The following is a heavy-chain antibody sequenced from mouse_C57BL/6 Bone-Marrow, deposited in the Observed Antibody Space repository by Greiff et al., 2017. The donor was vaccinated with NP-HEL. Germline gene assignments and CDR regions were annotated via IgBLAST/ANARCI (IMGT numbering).Heavy chain of an antibody. CDR1: GYTFTSYW. CDR3: ARKGLLREGNSMDY. D-gene: IGHD1-1*01. V-gene: IGHV1-61*01. J-gene: IGHJ4*01. CDR2: IYPSDSET. Sequence: VQLQQPGAELVRPGSSVKLSCKASGYTFTSYWMDWVKQRPGQGLEWIGNIYPSDSETHYNQKFKDKATLTVDKSSSTAYMQLSSLTSEDSAVYYCARKGLLREGNSMDYWGQGTSVTVSS.